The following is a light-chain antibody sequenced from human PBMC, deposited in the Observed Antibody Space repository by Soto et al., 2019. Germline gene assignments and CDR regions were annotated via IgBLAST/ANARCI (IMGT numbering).Light chain of an antibody. CDR2: GAS. CDR3: QQYDNWPYT. V-gene: IGKV3-15*01. J-gene: IGKJ2*01. CDR1: QSVSSN. Sequence: EIVRTQSPATLSVAPGERATLSCRASQSVSSNVAWYQQKPGQAPRLLIYGASSRATGIPARFSGSGSGTEFTLTISSLQSEDFAVYYCQQYDNWPYTFGQGTKLEIK.